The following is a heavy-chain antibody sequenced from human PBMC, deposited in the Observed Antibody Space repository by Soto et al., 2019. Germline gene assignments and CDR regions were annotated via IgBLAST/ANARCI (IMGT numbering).Heavy chain of an antibody. CDR1: GLTYSSHG. D-gene: IGHD5-12*01. V-gene: IGHV3-23*01. CDR2: LSRGGGRT. J-gene: IGHJ3*02. CDR3: ARDGQYRTDGFDI. Sequence: EAQLLESGEGLFKPGGSLRLSCAAPGLTYSSHGMGWVGQAPGKGRGWIAGLSRGGGRTYYADSVKGRFTISRDNSKNTLDLIMNSLRVEDTALYYCARDGQYRTDGFDIWGQGTMVTVSS.